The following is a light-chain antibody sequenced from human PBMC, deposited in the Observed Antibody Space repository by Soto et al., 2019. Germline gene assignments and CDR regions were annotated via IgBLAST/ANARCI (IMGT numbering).Light chain of an antibody. CDR2: QTS. Sequence: TVSKKSPPTLSSFPDDRETLSCRASQYINTRLAWYQHRPGQAPRLLIYQTSIRAAGIPARFSASGTGTDFTLTISRLEPEDFAVYYCQQYGSSGTFAQGSKVDI. CDR3: QQYGSSGT. CDR1: QYINTR. V-gene: IGKV3-20*01. J-gene: IGKJ1*01.